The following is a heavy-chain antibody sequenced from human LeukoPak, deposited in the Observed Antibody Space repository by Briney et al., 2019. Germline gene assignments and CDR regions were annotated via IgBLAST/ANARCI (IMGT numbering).Heavy chain of an antibody. CDR3: ARISNEGATTGRWWGGEQKLDY. D-gene: IGHD1-26*01. CDR1: GGTFSSYA. V-gene: IGHV1-69*04. CDR2: IITILGIA. J-gene: IGHJ4*02. Sequence: SVKVSCEASGGTFSSYAISWVRQGPGQGLEWMGRIITILGIANYAQKFQGRVTITADKSTSTAYMELSSLRSEDTAVYYCARISNEGATTGRWWGGEQKLDYWGQGTLVTVSS.